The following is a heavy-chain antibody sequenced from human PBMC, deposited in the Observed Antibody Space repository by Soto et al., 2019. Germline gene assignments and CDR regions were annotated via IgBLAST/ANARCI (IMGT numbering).Heavy chain of an antibody. J-gene: IGHJ6*03. D-gene: IGHD3-10*01. CDR1: GFTFSSYA. CDR2: ISGSGGST. CDR3: AKDAGYYGSGSYYYYYYYMDV. Sequence: EVQLLESGGGLVQPGGSLRLSCAASGFTFSSYAMSWVRQAPGKGLEWVPAISGSGGSTYYADSVKGRFTISRDNSKNTLYLQMNSLRAEDTAVYYCAKDAGYYGSGSYYYYYYYMDVWGKGTTVTVSS. V-gene: IGHV3-23*01.